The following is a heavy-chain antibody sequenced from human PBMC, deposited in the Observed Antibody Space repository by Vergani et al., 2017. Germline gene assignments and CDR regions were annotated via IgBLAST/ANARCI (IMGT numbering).Heavy chain of an antibody. Sequence: EVQLVESGGGLVQPGGSLRLSCAASGFTFSSYSMNWVRQAPGKGLEWVSYISSSSSTIYYADSVKGRFTISRDNSKNTLYLQMNSLRAEDTAVYYCAKDHDYGDYYYWGQGTLVTVSS. CDR1: GFTFSSYS. CDR2: ISSSSSTI. CDR3: AKDHDYGDYYY. J-gene: IGHJ4*02. V-gene: IGHV3-48*01. D-gene: IGHD4-17*01.